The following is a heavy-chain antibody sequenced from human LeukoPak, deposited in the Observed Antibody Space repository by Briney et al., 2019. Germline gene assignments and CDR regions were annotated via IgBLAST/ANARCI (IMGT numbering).Heavy chain of an antibody. CDR2: ISHSGST. Sequence: PSETLSLTCGVYGGSLSGHFWSWIRRPPGKGLEWIGEISHSGSTTYNPSLKSRVTISVDTSKNQFSLKLSSVTAADTAVYFCARQLYVSGSYYAPMDVWGKGTTVTISS. D-gene: IGHD3-10*01. V-gene: IGHV4-34*01. CDR3: ARQLYVSGSYYAPMDV. CDR1: GGSLSGHF. J-gene: IGHJ6*03.